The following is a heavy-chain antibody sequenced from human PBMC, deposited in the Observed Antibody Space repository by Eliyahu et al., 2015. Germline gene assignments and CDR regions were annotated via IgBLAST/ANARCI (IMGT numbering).Heavy chain of an antibody. CDR3: ARSFDFWSGYYTD. CDR2: IHFSGST. D-gene: IGHD3-3*01. J-gene: IGHJ4*02. Sequence: LQESGPGLVKPSETLSLTCTVSGDFISTYYWSWIRQAPGKGLEWIGYIHFSGSTSYNPSLKSRVSMSVDTSKNQFSLNLRSVTAADTAVYHCARSFDFWSGYYTDWGQGTLVTVSS. CDR1: GDFISTYY. V-gene: IGHV4-59*01.